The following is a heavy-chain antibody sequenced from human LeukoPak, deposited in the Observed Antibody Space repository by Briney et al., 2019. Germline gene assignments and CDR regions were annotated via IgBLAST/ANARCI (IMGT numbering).Heavy chain of an antibody. V-gene: IGHV4-38-2*01. CDR1: GYSISSGYY. J-gene: IGHJ6*04. CDR2: IYHTGST. CDR3: ARALRPSSGDYVWGSYRYRADYYGMDV. Sequence: SETLSLTCAVSGYSISSGYYWAWIRQPPEKGLEWIGSIYHTGSTYYNPSLKSRVTISVDTSKNQFSLKLSSVTAADTAVYYCARALRPSSGDYVWGSYRYRADYYGMDVWGKGTTVTVSS. D-gene: IGHD3-16*02.